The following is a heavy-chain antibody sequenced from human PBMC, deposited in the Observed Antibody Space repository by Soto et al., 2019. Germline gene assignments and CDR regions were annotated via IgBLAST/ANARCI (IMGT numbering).Heavy chain of an antibody. Sequence: QVQLQESGPGLLKPSQTLSLTCSVSGGSISSGTYYWSWIRHRPGKGLQWIGYMYNSGTSSYSLSLKSRSVLSVDTSKNQFSLKLTSVTAADTATYFCARRLSGSSAFDFWGLGILVTVSS. CDR3: ARRLSGSSAFDF. CDR1: GGSISSGTYY. D-gene: IGHD2-15*01. V-gene: IGHV4-31*03. CDR2: MYNSGTS. J-gene: IGHJ4*01.